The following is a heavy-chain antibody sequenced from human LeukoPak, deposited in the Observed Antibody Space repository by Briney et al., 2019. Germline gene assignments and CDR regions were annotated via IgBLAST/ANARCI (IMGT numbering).Heavy chain of an antibody. CDR3: ARGYNYGYVDY. CDR2: IYSSGST. CDR1: GDSISNYH. V-gene: IGHV4-4*07. D-gene: IGHD5-18*01. J-gene: IGHJ4*02. Sequence: PSETLSLTCTVSGDSISNYHWSWIRQPAGKGLEWIGRIYSSGSTNYNPSLRSRVTTSVDTSKNQFSLRLSSVTAADTAVYYCARGYNYGYVDYWGQGTLVTVSS.